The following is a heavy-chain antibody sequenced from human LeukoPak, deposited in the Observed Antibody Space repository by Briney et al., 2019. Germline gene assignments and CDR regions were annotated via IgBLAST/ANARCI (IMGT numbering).Heavy chain of an antibody. V-gene: IGHV4-31*02. CDR1: LGSPSTGVAY. CDR2: IYYDEST. Sequence: SETLCLTSALSLGSPSTGVAYSGCGRQHPRGSLGWVGNIYYDESTYYNSSLKSGVNISVETSKNQFFLELSSVAAADPAVYYCGRGVGAVPFDYWGQGTLVTVSS. J-gene: IGHJ4*02. D-gene: IGHD1-26*01. CDR3: GRGVGAVPFDY.